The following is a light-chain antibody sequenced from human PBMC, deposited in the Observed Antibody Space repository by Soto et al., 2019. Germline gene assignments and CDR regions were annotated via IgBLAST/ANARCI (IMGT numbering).Light chain of an antibody. V-gene: IGKV1-5*03. Sequence: DIQMTQSPSSLSASVGDRVTITCRASQTISSWLAWYQQKPGKAPKLLIYKASTLKSGVPSRFSGSASGTDFTLTISSLQPEDFATYYCQQANSFPIAFGQGTRLEIK. CDR3: QQANSFPIA. CDR1: QTISSW. CDR2: KAS. J-gene: IGKJ5*01.